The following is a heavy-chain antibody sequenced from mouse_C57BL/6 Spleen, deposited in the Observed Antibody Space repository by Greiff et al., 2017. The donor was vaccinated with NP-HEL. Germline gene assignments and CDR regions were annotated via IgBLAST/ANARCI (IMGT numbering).Heavy chain of an antibody. CDR3: AKSIYYDGSSYVG. CDR2: INPNNGGT. V-gene: IGHV1-26*01. Sequence: VQLQQSGPELVKPGASVKISCKASGYTFTDYYMNWVKQSHGKSLEWIGDINPNNGGTSYNQKFKGKATLTVDKSSSTAYMELRSLSSEDSAVYYCAKSIYYDGSSYVGWGQGTTLTVSS. CDR1: GYTFTDYY. J-gene: IGHJ2*01. D-gene: IGHD1-1*01.